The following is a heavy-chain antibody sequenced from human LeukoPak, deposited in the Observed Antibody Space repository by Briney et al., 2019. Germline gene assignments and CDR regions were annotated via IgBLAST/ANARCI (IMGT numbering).Heavy chain of an antibody. CDR3: AGYSSGCHGGCWFDP. V-gene: IGHV4-4*07. D-gene: IGHD6-25*01. CDR1: GGSISSYY. Sequence: PSETLSLTCTVSGGSISSYYWSWIRQPAGKGLEWIGRIYTSGSTNYNPSLKSRVTMSVDTSKNQFSLKLSSVTAADTAVYYCAGYSSGCHGGCWFDPWGQGTLVTVSS. J-gene: IGHJ5*02. CDR2: IYTSGST.